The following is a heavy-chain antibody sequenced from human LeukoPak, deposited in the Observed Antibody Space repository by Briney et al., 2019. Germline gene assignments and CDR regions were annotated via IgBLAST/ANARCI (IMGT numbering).Heavy chain of an antibody. J-gene: IGHJ5*02. CDR2: IKQDGSEN. Sequence: GGSLRLSCAASGFTFSSYWMSWVRQAPGKGLEWVANIKQDGSENYYVDSVKGRFTISRDNAKNSLYLQMNSLRAEDTAVYYCAREAYGSGSYWSPNWFDPWGQGTLVTVSS. D-gene: IGHD3-10*01. CDR3: AREAYGSGSYWSPNWFDP. V-gene: IGHV3-7*03. CDR1: GFTFSSYW.